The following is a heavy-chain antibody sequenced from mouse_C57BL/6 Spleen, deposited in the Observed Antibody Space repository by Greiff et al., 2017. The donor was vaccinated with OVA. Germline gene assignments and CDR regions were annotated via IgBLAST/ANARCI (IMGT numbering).Heavy chain of an antibody. CDR2: IYPRSGST. CDR3: ARGIAILQRAPYFDD. Sequence: QVQLQQSGAGLVRPGASVKLSCTASGYTFTGYGISWVQQITGQGLEWIGEIYPRSGSTYYIEKFKGKSTLTADKSSSTPYLELRSLTSEDSAVDSGARGIAILQRAPYFDDWGKGTTLTVSS. J-gene: IGHJ2*01. V-gene: IGHV1-81*01. CDR1: GYTFTGYG. D-gene: IGHD1-1*01.